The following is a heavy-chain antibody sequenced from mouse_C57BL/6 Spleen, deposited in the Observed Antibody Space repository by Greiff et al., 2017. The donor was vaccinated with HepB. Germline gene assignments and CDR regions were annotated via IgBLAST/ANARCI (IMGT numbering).Heavy chain of an antibody. D-gene: IGHD1-1*01. CDR2: ISDGGSYT. J-gene: IGHJ4*01. CDR1: GFTFSSYA. Sequence: EVKLMESGGGLVKPGGSLKLSCAASGFTFSSYAMSWVRQTPEKRLEWVATISDGGSYTYYPDNVKGRFTISRDNAKNNLYLQMSHLKSEDTAMYYCARGPKDGLLRSTGAMDYWGQGTSVTVSS. CDR3: ARGPKDGLLRSTGAMDY. V-gene: IGHV5-4*03.